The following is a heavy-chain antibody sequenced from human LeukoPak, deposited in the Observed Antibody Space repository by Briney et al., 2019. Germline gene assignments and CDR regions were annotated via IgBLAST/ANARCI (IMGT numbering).Heavy chain of an antibody. CDR3: AKRGRGGIWSDAYVHDY. CDR1: GFTFDDYA. D-gene: IGHD1-1*01. CDR2: ISWNSGSI. J-gene: IGHJ4*02. Sequence: PGGSLRLSCAASGFTFDDYAMHWVRQAPGKGLEWVSGISWNSGSIGYADSVKGRFTISRDNAKNSLYLQMNSLRAEDTAVYYCAKRGRGGIWSDAYVHDYWGQGTLVTVSS. V-gene: IGHV3-9*01.